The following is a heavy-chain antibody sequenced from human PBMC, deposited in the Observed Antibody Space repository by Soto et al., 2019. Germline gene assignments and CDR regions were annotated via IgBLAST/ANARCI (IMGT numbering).Heavy chain of an antibody. CDR1: VNTFSTYI. CDR3: AKSEEGYDILTGYYLDQFDY. CDR2: IIPILGIA. V-gene: IGHV1-69*02. Sequence: ATVTVSCKTSVNTFSTYIITWVRQAPGQGLEWMGRIIPILGIANYAQKFQGRVTITADKSTSTAYMELSSLRSEDTAVYYCAKSEEGYDILTGYYLDQFDYWGQGTLVTV. J-gene: IGHJ4*02. D-gene: IGHD3-9*01.